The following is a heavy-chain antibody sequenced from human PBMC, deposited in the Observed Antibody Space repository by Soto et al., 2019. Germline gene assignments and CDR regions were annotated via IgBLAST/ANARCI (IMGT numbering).Heavy chain of an antibody. V-gene: IGHV4-38-2*02. J-gene: IGHJ4*02. Sequence: SETLSLTCAVSGYSISSGYYWGWIRQPPGKGLEWIGSIYHSGSTYYNPSLKSQVTISVDTSKNQFSLKLSSVTAADTAVYYCARDRDCTNGVCRSLFDYWGQGTLVTVSS. CDR2: IYHSGST. D-gene: IGHD2-8*01. CDR3: ARDRDCTNGVCRSLFDY. CDR1: GYSISSGYY.